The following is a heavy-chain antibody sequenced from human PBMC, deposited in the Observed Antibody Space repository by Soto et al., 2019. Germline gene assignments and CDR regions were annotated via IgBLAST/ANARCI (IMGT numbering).Heavy chain of an antibody. CDR3: AREGRFGELALDY. J-gene: IGHJ4*02. Sequence: GASVKVSCKASGYTFTGYYMHWVRQAPGQGLEWMGWVNPNSGGTNYAQKFQGRVTMTRDTSISTAYMELSRLRSDDTAVYYCAREGRFGELALDYWGQGTLVTVSS. CDR1: GYTFTGYY. V-gene: IGHV1-2*02. D-gene: IGHD3-10*01. CDR2: VNPNSGGT.